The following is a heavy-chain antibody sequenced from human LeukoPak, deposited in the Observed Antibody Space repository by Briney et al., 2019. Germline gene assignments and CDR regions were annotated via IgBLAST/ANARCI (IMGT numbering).Heavy chain of an antibody. V-gene: IGHV3-11*04. CDR2: ISSSGSTI. J-gene: IGHJ4*02. CDR3: AVNTAMDHFDY. CDR1: GFTFSDYY. Sequence: PGGSLRLSCAASGFTFSDYYMSWIRQAPGKGLEWVSYISSSGSTIYYADSVKGRFTISRDNAKNSLYLQMNSLRVEDTAVYYCAVNTAMDHFDYWGQGTLVTVSS. D-gene: IGHD5-18*01.